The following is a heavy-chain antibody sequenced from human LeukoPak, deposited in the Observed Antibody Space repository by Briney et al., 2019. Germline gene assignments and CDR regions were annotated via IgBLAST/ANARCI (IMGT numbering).Heavy chain of an antibody. CDR1: GGSISSSSYY. CDR2: IYYSGST. CDR3: ARGSLLWFGELPSGYFDY. Sequence: SETLSLTCTVSGGSISSSSYYWGWIRQPPGKGLEWIGSIYYSGSTYYNPSLKSRVTISVDTSKNQFSLKLSSVTAADTAVYYCARGSLLWFGELPSGYFDYWGQGTLVTVSS. V-gene: IGHV4-39*01. D-gene: IGHD3-10*01. J-gene: IGHJ4*02.